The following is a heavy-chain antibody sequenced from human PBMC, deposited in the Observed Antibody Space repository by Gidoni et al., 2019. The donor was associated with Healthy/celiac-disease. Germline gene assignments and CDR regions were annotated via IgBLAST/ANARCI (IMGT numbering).Heavy chain of an antibody. CDR1: GGSFSGYY. CDR3: ARGRPPFIAARPNWFDP. D-gene: IGHD6-6*01. CDR2: INHSGST. J-gene: IGHJ5*02. Sequence: QVQLQQWRAGLFTPSETLSLTCAVYGGSFSGYYWSWIRQPPGKGLEWIGEINHSGSTNYNPSLKSRVTISVDTSKNQFSLKLSSVTAADTAVYYCARGRPPFIAARPNWFDPWGQGTLVTVSS. V-gene: IGHV4-34*01.